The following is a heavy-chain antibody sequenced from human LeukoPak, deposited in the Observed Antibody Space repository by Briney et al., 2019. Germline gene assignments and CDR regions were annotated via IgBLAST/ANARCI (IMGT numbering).Heavy chain of an antibody. CDR3: ARQFDP. Sequence: SETLSLTCTVSGASFSNYYWSWIRQPPGKGLVWIGHIYSSGSTNYNPSLKSRLTISLDTFKNQFSLKLSSVTAADTAVYYCARQFDPWGQGILVTVSS. J-gene: IGHJ5*02. V-gene: IGHV4-59*08. CDR2: IYSSGST. CDR1: GASFSNYY.